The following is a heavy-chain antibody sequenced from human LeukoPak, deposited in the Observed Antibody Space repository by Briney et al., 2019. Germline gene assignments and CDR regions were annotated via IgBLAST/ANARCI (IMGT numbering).Heavy chain of an antibody. CDR2: ISSNGGST. V-gene: IGHV3-64*01. Sequence: GGSLRLSCAASGFTFSSYAMHWVRQAPGKGLEYVSAISSNGGSTYYANSVKGRFTISRDNSKNTLYLQMGSLRAEDMAVYYCARGAYCGGDCSSLGAFDIWGQGTMVTVSS. J-gene: IGHJ3*02. D-gene: IGHD2-21*02. CDR1: GFTFSSYA. CDR3: ARGAYCGGDCSSLGAFDI.